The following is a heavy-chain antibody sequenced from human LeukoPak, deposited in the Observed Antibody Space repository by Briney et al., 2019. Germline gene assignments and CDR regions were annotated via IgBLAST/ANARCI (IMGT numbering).Heavy chain of an antibody. CDR1: GYTFTTYG. CDR3: ARDTGSSFDY. Sequence: APVKVSYKASGYTFTTYGISWVRQAPGQGLEWMGWISGYNGNTNYAQQLQDRVTMTTDTSTSTAYMELRSLRSDDSAVFYCARDTGSSFDYWGQGTLVTVSS. CDR2: ISGYNGNT. V-gene: IGHV1-18*01. D-gene: IGHD1-26*01. J-gene: IGHJ4*02.